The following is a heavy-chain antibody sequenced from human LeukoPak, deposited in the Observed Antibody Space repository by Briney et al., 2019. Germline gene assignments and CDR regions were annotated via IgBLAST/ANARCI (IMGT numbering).Heavy chain of an antibody. Sequence: SETLSLTCTVSGGSISRVGYYWRWIRQHPGKGLEWIGYIYYSGSTYYNPSLKSRVTISVDTSKNQFSLKLSSVTAADTAVYYCARIYLGGSTEYGMDVWGQGTTVTVSS. CDR2: IYYSGST. J-gene: IGHJ6*02. D-gene: IGHD2-15*01. CDR3: ARIYLGGSTEYGMDV. CDR1: GGSISRVGYY. V-gene: IGHV4-31*03.